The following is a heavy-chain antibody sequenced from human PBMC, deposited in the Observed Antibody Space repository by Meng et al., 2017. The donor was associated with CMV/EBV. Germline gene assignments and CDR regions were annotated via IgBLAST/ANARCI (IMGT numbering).Heavy chain of an antibody. Sequence: GESLKISCAASGFTFSSYSMNWVRQAPGKGLEWVSSISSSSSYIYYADSVKGRFTISRDNAKNSLYLQMNSLRSDDTAVYYCARADGYNQGSLDYWGQGTLVTVSS. CDR3: ARADGYNQGSLDY. D-gene: IGHD5-24*01. CDR2: ISSSSSYI. CDR1: GFTFSSYS. J-gene: IGHJ4*02. V-gene: IGHV3-21*04.